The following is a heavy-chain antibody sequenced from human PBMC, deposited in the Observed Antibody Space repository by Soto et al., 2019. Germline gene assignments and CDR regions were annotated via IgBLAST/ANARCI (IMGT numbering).Heavy chain of an antibody. J-gene: IGHJ4*02. CDR2: VYYSGTT. V-gene: IGHV4-61*01. D-gene: IGHD4-17*01. Sequence: SETLSLTCSVSGGSVSNKTYYWSWIRQPPGKGLEWIGYVYYSGTTNYNPSLKSRVTISVDLSKNQFSLRLSSVTTADTTLYYCARTTAVPNTLRSRYFFDYWGQGTLVTVSS. CDR1: GGSVSNKTYY. CDR3: ARTTAVPNTLRSRYFFDY.